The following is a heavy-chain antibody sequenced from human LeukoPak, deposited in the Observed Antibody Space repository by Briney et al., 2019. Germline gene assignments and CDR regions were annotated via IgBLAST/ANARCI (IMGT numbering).Heavy chain of an antibody. CDR2: IYTSGST. V-gene: IGHV4-4*07. J-gene: IGHJ5*02. D-gene: IGHD4-11*01. CDR1: GGSISSYH. Sequence: PSETLSLTCTVSGGSISSYHWSWIRQPAGRGLEWIGRIYTSGSTNYNPSLKSRVTMSVDTSKNQFSLKLSSVTAADTAVYYCARDLPTTVTTGWFDPWGQGTLVTVSS. CDR3: ARDLPTTVTTGWFDP.